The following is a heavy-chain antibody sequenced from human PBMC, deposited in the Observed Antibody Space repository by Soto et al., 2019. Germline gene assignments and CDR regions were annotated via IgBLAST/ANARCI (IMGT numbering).Heavy chain of an antibody. J-gene: IGHJ6*02. CDR1: GFAVSSNY. V-gene: IGHV3-66*01. D-gene: IGHD1-7*01. CDR2: IHSGGDT. Sequence: EVQLVESGGDLVQPGGSLRLSCAASGFAVSSNYMTWVRQAPGEGLEWVSVIHSGGDTHYADSVRGRFTISRDNSKNTLYLQMNSLMAEDTAVYYCARSRTGTTYGGMDVWGQGTTVTVSS. CDR3: ARSRTGTTYGGMDV.